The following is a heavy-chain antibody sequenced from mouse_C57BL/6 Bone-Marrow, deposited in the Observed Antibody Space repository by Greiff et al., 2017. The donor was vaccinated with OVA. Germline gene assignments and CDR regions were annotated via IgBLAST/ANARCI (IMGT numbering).Heavy chain of an antibody. J-gene: IGHJ2*01. CDR2: IHPNSGST. Sequence: VQLQQPGAELVKPGASVKLSCTASGFTFTSYWMHWVKQRPGQGLEWIGKIHPNSGSTNYNEKFKSKATLTVDNSSSTAYMQISSLTSEDSAVYYGARSTFLCLFDGWGQGTTLTVSS. CDR3: ARSTFLCLFDG. V-gene: IGHV1-64*01. CDR1: GFTFTSYW. D-gene: IGHD1-1*01.